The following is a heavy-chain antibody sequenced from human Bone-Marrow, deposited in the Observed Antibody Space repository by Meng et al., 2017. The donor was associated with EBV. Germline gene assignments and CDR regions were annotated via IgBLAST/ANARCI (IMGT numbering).Heavy chain of an antibody. CDR2: IYWDDET. D-gene: IGHD6-19*01. Sequence: STLKESGPTLINPTQTLTLTCTFSGFSLSTSGMGVAWIRQPPGKALEWLALIYWDDETRYSPALKNRLTVTKDSSKNQVVFRMANLDPADTATYYCAHRRSDSGWFGYWGQGTLVTVSS. CDR3: AHRRSDSGWFGY. J-gene: IGHJ4*02. V-gene: IGHV2-5*02. CDR1: GFSLSTSGMG.